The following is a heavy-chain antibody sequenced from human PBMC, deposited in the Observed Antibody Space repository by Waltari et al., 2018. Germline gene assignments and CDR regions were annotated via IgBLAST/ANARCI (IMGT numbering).Heavy chain of an antibody. V-gene: IGHV3-23*01. CDR2: ISGSGGRT. Sequence: EVQLLESGGGLVQPGGSLRLSCAASGFTFSSYAMSWVRQAPGKGLEWVSAISGSGGRTYSAASVKGRFTLSRDNSKNTLYLQMNSLRAEDTALYYCAKGVGGGAYYMDVWGKGTTVTISS. CDR1: GFTFSSYA. D-gene: IGHD3-16*01. J-gene: IGHJ6*03. CDR3: AKGVGGGAYYMDV.